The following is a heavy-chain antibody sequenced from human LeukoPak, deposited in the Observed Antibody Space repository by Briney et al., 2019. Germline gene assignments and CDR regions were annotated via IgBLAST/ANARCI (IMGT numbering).Heavy chain of an antibody. CDR3: AREGMATIPHIDY. CDR2: IIPILGIA. J-gene: IGHJ4*02. Sequence: ASVKVSCKASGGTFSSYAISWVRQAPGQGLEWMGRIIPILGIANYAQKFQGRVTITADKSTSTAYMELSSLRSEDTAVYYCAREGMATIPHIDYWGQGTLVTVSS. CDR1: GGTFSSYA. V-gene: IGHV1-69*04. D-gene: IGHD5-24*01.